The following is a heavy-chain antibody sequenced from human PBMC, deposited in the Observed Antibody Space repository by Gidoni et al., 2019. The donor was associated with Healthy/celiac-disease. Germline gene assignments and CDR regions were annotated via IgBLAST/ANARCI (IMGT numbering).Heavy chain of an antibody. J-gene: IGHJ4*02. CDR1: GGSISSCGYY. Sequence: QVQLQESGPGLVTPSQTLSLTCPVSGGSISSCGYYWSWIRQHPGKGLEWIGYIYYSGSTYYNPSLKSRVTISVDTSKNQFPLKLSSVTAADTAVYYCASSNGYCSGGSCYSSPAVYYFDYWGQGTLVTVSS. CDR3: ASSNGYCSGGSCYSSPAVYYFDY. V-gene: IGHV4-31*03. CDR2: IYYSGST. D-gene: IGHD2-15*01.